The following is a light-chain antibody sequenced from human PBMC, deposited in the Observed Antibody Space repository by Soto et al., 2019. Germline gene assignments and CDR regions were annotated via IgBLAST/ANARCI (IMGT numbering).Light chain of an antibody. CDR1: QSISSW. CDR3: QQYDRASWT. Sequence: DIQMTQSPSTLSASVGDRVIITCRASQSISSWLAWYQQKPGKAPNLLIYRASTLKSGIPPRFSGSGSGTEFTLTISSLQPDDFATYYCQQYDRASWTCGQGTKVEI. J-gene: IGKJ1*01. V-gene: IGKV1-5*03. CDR2: RAS.